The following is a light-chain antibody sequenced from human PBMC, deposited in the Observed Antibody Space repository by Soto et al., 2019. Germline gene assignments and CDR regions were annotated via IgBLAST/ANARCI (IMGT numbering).Light chain of an antibody. J-gene: IGKJ2*01. Sequence: TQSPATLSASAGDRATLSCRASQGVSRNLAWYQQKPGQAPRLLIYGASTSATGGPARFSGGGSAAEFSLSISSLLSADVAVYYCHQYGDWYPDTFGQGTKLEI. CDR1: QGVSRN. CDR2: GAS. CDR3: HQYGDWYPDT. V-gene: IGKV3-15*01.